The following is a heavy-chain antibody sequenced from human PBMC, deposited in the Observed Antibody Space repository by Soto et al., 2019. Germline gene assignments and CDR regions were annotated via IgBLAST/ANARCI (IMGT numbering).Heavy chain of an antibody. D-gene: IGHD5-12*01. J-gene: IGHJ4*02. CDR2: IYPGDSDT. Sequence: PGESLKISCKGSGYRVSSYWIGWVRQLPGKGLEWMGIIYPGDSDTRYSPSFQGQVTISADKSISTAYLQWSSLKASDTAMYYCARLGRWLQFSPDYWGQGTLVTVSS. V-gene: IGHV5-51*01. CDR3: ARLGRWLQFSPDY. CDR1: GYRVSSYW.